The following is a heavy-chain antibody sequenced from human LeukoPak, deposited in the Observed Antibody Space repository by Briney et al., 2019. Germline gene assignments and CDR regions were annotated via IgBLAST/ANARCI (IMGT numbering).Heavy chain of an antibody. Sequence: GGSLRLSCAASGFTFSSYGMHWVRQTPGKGLEWVAVISYDGSNKYYADSVKGRFTISRDNSKNTLYLQMNSLRAEDTAVYYCAKDLRYCSSTSFQTYYYYGMDVWGQGTTVTVSS. V-gene: IGHV3-30*18. CDR1: GFTFSSYG. CDR3: AKDLRYCSSTSFQTYYYYGMDV. CDR2: ISYDGSNK. D-gene: IGHD2-2*01. J-gene: IGHJ6*02.